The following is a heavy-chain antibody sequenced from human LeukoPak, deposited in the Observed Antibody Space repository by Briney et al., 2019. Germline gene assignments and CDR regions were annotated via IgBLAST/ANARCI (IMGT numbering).Heavy chain of an antibody. CDR1: GGSISSSDYY. J-gene: IGHJ5*02. D-gene: IGHD2-15*01. CDR3: ARVKGVVAVNWFDP. CDR2: IYYSGST. Sequence: SETLSLTCTVSGGSISSSDYYWGWIRQPPGKGLEWIGYIYYSGSTNYNPSLKSRVTISVDTSKNQFSLKLSSVTAADTAVYYCARVKGVVAVNWFDPWGQGTLVTVSS. V-gene: IGHV4-61*08.